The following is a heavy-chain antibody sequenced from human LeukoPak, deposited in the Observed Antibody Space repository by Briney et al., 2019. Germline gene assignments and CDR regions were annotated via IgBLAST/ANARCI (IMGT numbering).Heavy chain of an antibody. CDR1: GFTFSNYW. Sequence: GSLRLSCAASGFTFSNYWMSWARQAPGKGLEWVATIRLDGGDKNYVDSVRGRFIISRDNAENSVYLQMNSLRAEDTAVYFCLRPFPGDCSSTSCHGFDLWGQGTLVTVSS. D-gene: IGHD2-2*01. CDR2: IRLDGGDK. J-gene: IGHJ4*02. V-gene: IGHV3-7*01. CDR3: LRPFPGDCSSTSCHGFDL.